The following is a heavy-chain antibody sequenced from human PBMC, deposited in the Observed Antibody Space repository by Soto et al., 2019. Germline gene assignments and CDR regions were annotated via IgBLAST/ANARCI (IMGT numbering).Heavy chain of an antibody. CDR3: GGGGVVRDWYFDL. CDR2: INHSGST. Sequence: QVQLQQWGAGLLKPSETLSLTCAVYGGSFSGYYWSWIRQPPGKGLEWIGEINHSGSTNYNPSLRRRFTISLDRSKNHFSRRGGSVPAGATVVYYCGGGGVVRDWYFDLWGRGPLFTVSS. D-gene: IGHD3-10*01. J-gene: IGHJ2*01. V-gene: IGHV4-34*01. CDR1: GGSFSGYY.